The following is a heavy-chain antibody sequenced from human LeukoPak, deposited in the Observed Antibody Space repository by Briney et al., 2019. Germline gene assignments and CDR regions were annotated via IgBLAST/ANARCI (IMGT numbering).Heavy chain of an antibody. Sequence: SETLSLTCTVSGGSISGSSYYWGWIRQPPGKGLEWIGSIYHSGSTYYNPSLKSRVTISLDTSKNQFSLKVRSVTAADTAVYFCARVRAVAGTPFDYWGQGTLVTVSS. CDR2: IYHSGST. V-gene: IGHV4-39*07. CDR1: GGSISGSSYY. D-gene: IGHD6-19*01. CDR3: ARVRAVAGTPFDY. J-gene: IGHJ4*02.